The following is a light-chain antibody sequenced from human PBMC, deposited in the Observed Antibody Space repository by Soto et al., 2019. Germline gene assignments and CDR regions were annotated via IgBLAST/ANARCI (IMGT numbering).Light chain of an antibody. Sequence: EIVLTQSPGTLSLSPGERATLSCRASQSVSSSYLAWYQQKPGQAPRLLISGASSRATGIPDRFSGSGSGTDFTLTISRLEPEDFAVYYCQQYGISPLTFGQGTKVEIK. CDR1: QSVSSSY. V-gene: IGKV3-20*01. J-gene: IGKJ1*01. CDR2: GAS. CDR3: QQYGISPLT.